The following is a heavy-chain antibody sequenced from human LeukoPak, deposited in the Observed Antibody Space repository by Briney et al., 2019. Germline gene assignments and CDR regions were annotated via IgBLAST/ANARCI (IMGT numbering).Heavy chain of an antibody. Sequence: SVKVSCKASGGTFSSYAISWVRQAPGQGLEWMGGIIPIFGTANYAQKFQGRVTITADKSTSTAYMELSSLRSEDTAVYYCASREIENDFWSGYYYYYYYMDVWGKGTTVTVSS. CDR2: IIPIFGTA. CDR3: ASREIENDFWSGYYYYYYYMDV. CDR1: GGTFSSYA. D-gene: IGHD3-3*01. J-gene: IGHJ6*03. V-gene: IGHV1-69*06.